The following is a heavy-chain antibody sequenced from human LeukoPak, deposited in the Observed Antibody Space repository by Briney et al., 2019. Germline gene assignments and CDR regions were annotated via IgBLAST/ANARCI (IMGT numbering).Heavy chain of an antibody. CDR3: ARPSVAAAGSNPFDY. CDR1: GFTFDDYA. Sequence: GRSLRLSCAASGFTFDDYAMPWVRQAPGKGLEWVSGISWNSGSIGYADSVKGRFTISRDNAKNSLYLQMNSLRAEDTAVYYCARPSVAAAGSNPFDYWGQGTLVTVSS. D-gene: IGHD6-13*01. J-gene: IGHJ4*02. V-gene: IGHV3-9*01. CDR2: ISWNSGSI.